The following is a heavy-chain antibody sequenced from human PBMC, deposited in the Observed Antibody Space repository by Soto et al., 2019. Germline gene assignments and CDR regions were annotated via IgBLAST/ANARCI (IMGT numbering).Heavy chain of an antibody. Sequence: EVQLLESGGGLVQPGGSLRLSCAASGFTFSSYAMNWVRQAPGKGLEWVSGISGSGSSTYYSDSVRGRFTISRDNSKNTLYLQMTSLRAEDTAVYYCAKGDRNQPAVFDYWGQGTLVTVSS. CDR1: GFTFSSYA. CDR3: AKGDRNQPAVFDY. CDR2: ISGSGSST. J-gene: IGHJ4*02. D-gene: IGHD2-2*01. V-gene: IGHV3-23*01.